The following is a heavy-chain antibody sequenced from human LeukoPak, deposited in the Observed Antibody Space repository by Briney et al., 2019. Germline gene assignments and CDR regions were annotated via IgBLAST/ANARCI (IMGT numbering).Heavy chain of an antibody. CDR3: VSFYETY. CDR1: GNYW. V-gene: IGHV3-74*01. CDR2: INSDGSWT. Sequence: GGSLRLSCAASGNYWMHWVRQVPGKGLVWVSHINSDGSWTSYADSVKGRFTISKDNAKNTVYLQMNSLRAEDTAVYYCVSFYETYWGRGILVTVSS. J-gene: IGHJ4*02. D-gene: IGHD2/OR15-2a*01.